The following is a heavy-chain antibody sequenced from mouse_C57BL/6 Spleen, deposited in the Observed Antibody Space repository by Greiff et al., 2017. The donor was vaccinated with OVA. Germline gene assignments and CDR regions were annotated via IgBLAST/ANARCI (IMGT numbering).Heavy chain of an antibody. CDR2: IHPNSGST. J-gene: IGHJ1*03. D-gene: IGHD2-2*01. CDR3: ARGGGYDVRYFDV. Sequence: VQLQQPGAELVKPGASVKLSCKASGYTFTSYWMHWVKQRPGQGLEWIGMIHPNSGSTNYNEKFKSKATLTVDKSSSTAYMQLSSLTSEDSAVYYCARGGGYDVRYFDVWGTGTTVTVSS. CDR1: GYTFTSYW. V-gene: IGHV1-64*01.